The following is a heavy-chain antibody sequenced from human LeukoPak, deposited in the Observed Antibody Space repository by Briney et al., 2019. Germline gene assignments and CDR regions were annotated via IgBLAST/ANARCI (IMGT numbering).Heavy chain of an antibody. Sequence: GGSLRLSCAASGFTFSDSYMSWIRQAPGKGLEWVSYSGSSGFTMYYRDSVKGRFTISRDNAKNSLYLQMDSLRAEDTAVYFSTWFDWGQGTQVTVAS. V-gene: IGHV3-11*04. D-gene: IGHD6-13*01. J-gene: IGHJ4*02. CDR3: TWFD. CDR1: GFTFSDSY. CDR2: SGSSGFTM.